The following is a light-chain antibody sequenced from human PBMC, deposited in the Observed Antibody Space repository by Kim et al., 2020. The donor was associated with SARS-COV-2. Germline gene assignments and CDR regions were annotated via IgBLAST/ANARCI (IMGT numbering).Light chain of an antibody. CDR3: RVWDSSSDHWV. CDR1: NIGSKS. J-gene: IGLJ3*02. Sequence: SYELTQPPSVSVAPGKTARITCGENNIGSKSVHWYQQKPGQAPVLVIYYDSDRPSGIPERFSGSNSGNTATLTISRVEAGDEADYYCRVWDSSSDHWVFGGGTQLTVL. V-gene: IGLV3-21*04. CDR2: YDS.